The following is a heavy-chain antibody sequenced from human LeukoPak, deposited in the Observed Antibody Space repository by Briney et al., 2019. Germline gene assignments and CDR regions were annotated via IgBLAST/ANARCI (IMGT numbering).Heavy chain of an antibody. CDR2: IYYSGST. CDR1: GGSISSSSYY. D-gene: IGHD2-2*01. CDR3: ASPSPPDCSSTSCSTSRGAFDI. J-gene: IGHJ3*02. Sequence: SETLSLTCTVSGGSISSSSYYWGWIRQPPGKGLEWIGSIYYSGSTYYNPSLKSRVTISVDTSKNQFSLKLSSVTAADTAVYYCASPSPPDCSSTSCSTSRGAFDIWGQGTMVTVSS. V-gene: IGHV4-39*01.